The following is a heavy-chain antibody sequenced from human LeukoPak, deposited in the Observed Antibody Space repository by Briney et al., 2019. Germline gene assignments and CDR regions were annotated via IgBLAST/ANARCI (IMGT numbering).Heavy chain of an antibody. D-gene: IGHD6-13*01. V-gene: IGHV4-59*01. CDR1: GGSISSYY. J-gene: IGHJ4*02. CDR2: IYYSGST. Sequence: SETLSLTCTVSGGSISSYYWSWIRQPPGKGLEWIGYIYYSGSTNYNPSLKSRVTISVDTSKNQFSLKLSSVTAADTAVYYCARSSSYSSTGEFDYWGQGTLVTVSS. CDR3: ARSSSYSSTGEFDY.